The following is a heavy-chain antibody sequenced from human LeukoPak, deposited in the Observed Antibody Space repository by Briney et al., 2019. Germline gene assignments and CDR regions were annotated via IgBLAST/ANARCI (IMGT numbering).Heavy chain of an antibody. CDR3: ASGRTYLDYFDY. Sequence: PSETLSLTCTVSGGSMSKSYWNWIRQPPGKGLEWIGYIYSSGSTNYNPSLKSRVTISLDTSRTQSSLELTSATAADTAVYYCASGRTYLDYFDYWGQGTVVTVSS. CDR2: IYSSGST. V-gene: IGHV4-59*01. CDR1: GGSMSKSY. J-gene: IGHJ4*02. D-gene: IGHD1-14*01.